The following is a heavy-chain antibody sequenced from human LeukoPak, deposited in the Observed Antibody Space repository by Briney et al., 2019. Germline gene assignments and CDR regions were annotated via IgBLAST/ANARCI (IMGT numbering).Heavy chain of an antibody. J-gene: IGHJ6*03. V-gene: IGHV3-48*01. CDR3: ARERIAAAGRGGAYYYYYMDV. Sequence: GGSLRLSCAASGFTFSSYGMTWVRQAPGKGLEWVSYISSSSSTIYYADSVKGRFTISRDNAKNSLYLQLNSLRAEDTAVYYCARERIAAAGRGGAYYYYYMDVWGKGTTVTVSS. D-gene: IGHD6-13*01. CDR2: ISSSSSTI. CDR1: GFTFSSYG.